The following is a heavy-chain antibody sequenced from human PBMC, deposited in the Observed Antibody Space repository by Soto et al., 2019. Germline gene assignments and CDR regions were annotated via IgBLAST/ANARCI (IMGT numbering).Heavy chain of an antibody. CDR3: AGDQYSNVPTCFADPDI. J-gene: IGHJ6*03. Sequence: QVQLLQSGAEVKKPWSSVKGSCHASGDTFTTHTITWVRQAPVQGLECVGRIIPLLVLTDYARKFQGRVLMTADKSTSTTYMVLTRLTFEHTSLYYCAGDQYSNVPTCFADPDIWGTGTSVTVSS. CDR2: IIPLLVLT. D-gene: IGHD5-12*01. V-gene: IGHV1-69*02. CDR1: GDTFTTHT.